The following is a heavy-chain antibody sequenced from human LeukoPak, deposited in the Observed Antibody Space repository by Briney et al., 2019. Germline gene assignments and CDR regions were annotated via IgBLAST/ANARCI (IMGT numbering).Heavy chain of an antibody. D-gene: IGHD6-13*01. CDR3: ARGKGGQAAAGTFDY. Sequence: PSETLSLTCAVYGGSFSGYYWSWIRQPPGKGLEWIGEINHSGSTNYNPSLKSRVTISVDTSKNQFSLKLSSVTAADTAVYYCARGKGGQAAAGTFDYWGQGTLVTVSS. J-gene: IGHJ4*02. V-gene: IGHV4-34*01. CDR1: GGSFSGYY. CDR2: INHSGST.